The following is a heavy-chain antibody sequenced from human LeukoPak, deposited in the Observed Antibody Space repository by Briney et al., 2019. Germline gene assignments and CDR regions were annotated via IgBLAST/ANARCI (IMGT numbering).Heavy chain of an antibody. J-gene: IGHJ5*02. CDR1: GFTVSNNY. Sequence: GGSLRLSCPASGFTVSNNYLRWVRQAPGKGLEWVSVIYSGGTTYYANSVKGRFTISRDSSKNTMYLQMNSLRVEDTAMYYCGRDVGPWGQGTLVTVSS. CDR2: IYSGGTT. CDR3: GRDVGP. V-gene: IGHV3-53*01.